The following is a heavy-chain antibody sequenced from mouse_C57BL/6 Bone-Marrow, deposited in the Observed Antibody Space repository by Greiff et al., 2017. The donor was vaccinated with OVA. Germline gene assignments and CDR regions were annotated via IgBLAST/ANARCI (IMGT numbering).Heavy chain of an antibody. V-gene: IGHV1-81*01. Sequence: VQLQQSGAELARPGASVKLSCKASGYTFTSYGISWVKQRTGQGLEWIGEIYPRSGNTYYNEKFKGKATLTADKSSSTAYMELRSLTSEDSAVYFCAREGITTVVVDYFDYWGQGTTLTVSS. J-gene: IGHJ2*01. CDR1: GYTFTSYG. CDR3: AREGITTVVVDYFDY. CDR2: IYPRSGNT. D-gene: IGHD1-1*01.